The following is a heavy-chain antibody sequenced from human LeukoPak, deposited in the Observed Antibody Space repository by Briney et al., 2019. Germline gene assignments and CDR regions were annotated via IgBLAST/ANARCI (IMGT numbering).Heavy chain of an antibody. D-gene: IGHD6-13*01. CDR3: ARLGEAAAGRFNYFDY. CDR1: GYTFTGYY. Sequence: GASVKVSCKASGYTFTGYYMHWVRQAPGQGLEWMGWINPNSGGTNYAQKFQGRVTMTRDTSISTAYMELSRLSSDDTAVYYCARLGEAAAGRFNYFDYWGQGTLVTVSS. CDR2: INPNSGGT. V-gene: IGHV1-2*02. J-gene: IGHJ4*02.